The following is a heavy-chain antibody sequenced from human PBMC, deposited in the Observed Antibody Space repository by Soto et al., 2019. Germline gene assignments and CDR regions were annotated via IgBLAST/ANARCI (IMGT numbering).Heavy chain of an antibody. CDR2: INSDGSDT. CDR3: ARDLPCGGDCYNRDAFDV. J-gene: IGHJ3*01. V-gene: IGHV3-74*01. CDR1: GFTFSTYW. Sequence: PGGSLRLSCAASGFTFSTYWMHWVRQAPGKGLVWVSRINSDGSDTSYADSVKGRFTISRDNAKNTLFLQMNSLRVDDTAVYYCARDLPCGGDCYNRDAFDVWGQGTMVTVSS. D-gene: IGHD2-21*02.